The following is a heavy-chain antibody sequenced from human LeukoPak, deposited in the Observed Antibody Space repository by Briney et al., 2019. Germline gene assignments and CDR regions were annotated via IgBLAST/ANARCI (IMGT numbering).Heavy chain of an antibody. J-gene: IGHJ5*02. CDR3: ARDQAVSTGGWFDP. CDR1: GGTFSSYA. Sequence: GASVKVSCKASGGTFSSYAISWVRQVPGQGLEWMGGIIPIFGTANYAQKFQGRVTITADESTSTAYMELSSLRSEDTAVYYCARDQAVSTGGWFDPWGQGTLVTVSS. D-gene: IGHD4-17*01. V-gene: IGHV1-69*13. CDR2: IIPIFGTA.